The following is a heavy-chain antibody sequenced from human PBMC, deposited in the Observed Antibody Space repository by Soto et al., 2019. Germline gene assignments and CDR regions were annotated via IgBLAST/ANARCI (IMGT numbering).Heavy chain of an antibody. CDR1: GGSTRSYY. V-gene: IGHV4-59*01. CDR3: ARDRFNSSRWYGFDY. J-gene: IGHJ4*02. D-gene: IGHD6-13*01. CDR2: IYYSGST. Sequence: ETLSLACAVSGGSTRSYYWSWIRQQPGKGLEWIGYIYYSGSTNYNPSLKSRVTISVDTSKNQFSLKLSSVTAADTAVYYCARDRFNSSRWYGFDYWGQGTLVTVYS.